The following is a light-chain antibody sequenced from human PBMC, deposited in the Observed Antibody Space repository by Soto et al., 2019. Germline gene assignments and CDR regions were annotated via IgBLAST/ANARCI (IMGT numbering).Light chain of an antibody. CDR2: FESSGGY. CDR1: SGHINYI. V-gene: IGLV4-60*03. Sequence: QLVLTQSSSASASLGSSVKLTCTLSSGHINYIIAWHQQQPGKAPRFLMKFESSGGYNNGSGVPDRFSGSTSGADRSLTISNLQSEDEADYYCETWDTNTRVFGGGTKLTVL. CDR3: ETWDTNTRV. J-gene: IGLJ3*02.